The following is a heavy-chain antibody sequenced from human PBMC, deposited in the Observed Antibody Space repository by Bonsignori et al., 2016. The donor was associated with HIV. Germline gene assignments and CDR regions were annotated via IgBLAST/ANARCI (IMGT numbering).Heavy chain of an antibody. V-gene: IGHV4-34*01. CDR2: INHSGST. Sequence: WIRQPPGKGLEWIGEINHSGSTNYNPSLKSRVTISVDTSKNQFSLKLSSVTAADTAVYYCAERGGGSSGYMYYFDYWGQGTLVTVSS. CDR3: AERGGGSSGYMYYFDY. D-gene: IGHD3-22*01. J-gene: IGHJ4*02.